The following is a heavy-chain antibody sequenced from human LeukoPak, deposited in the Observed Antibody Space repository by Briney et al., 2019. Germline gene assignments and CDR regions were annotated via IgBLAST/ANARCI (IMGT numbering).Heavy chain of an antibody. CDR2: IWYDGSNK. CDR1: GFTFSSYG. D-gene: IGHD4-17*01. Sequence: RGSLRLSCAASGFTFSSYGMHWVRQAPGKGLEWVAVIWYDGSNKYYADSVKGRFTISRDNSKNTLYLQMNSLRAEDTAVYYCARGGGMTTVTSLDYWGQGTLVTVSS. J-gene: IGHJ4*02. V-gene: IGHV3-33*01. CDR3: ARGGGMTTVTSLDY.